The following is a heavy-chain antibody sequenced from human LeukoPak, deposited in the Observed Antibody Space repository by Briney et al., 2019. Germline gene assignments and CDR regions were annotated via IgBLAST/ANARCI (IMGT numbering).Heavy chain of an antibody. D-gene: IGHD6-13*01. J-gene: IGHJ5*02. V-gene: IGHV3-48*03. Sequence: GGSLRLSCAASGFTFNTYAIHWVRQAPGKGLEWVSYISSSDSTIYYADSVKGRFTISRDNAKNSLFLQMNSLRAEDTAVYYCAKEGSWLKDTWGQGTLVTVSS. CDR1: GFTFNTYA. CDR3: AKEGSWLKDT. CDR2: ISSSDSTI.